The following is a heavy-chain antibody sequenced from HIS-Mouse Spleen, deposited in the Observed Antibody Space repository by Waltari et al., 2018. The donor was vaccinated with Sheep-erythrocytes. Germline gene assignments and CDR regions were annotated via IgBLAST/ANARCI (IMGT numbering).Heavy chain of an antibody. CDR1: GFSFDDSA. V-gene: IGHV3-30-3*01. CDR3: ARDQGYYGDYYYYGMDV. Sequence: VQLVESGGGLVQPGRSLRLSCAASGFSFDDSAMHWVRQAPGKGLEWVAVISYDGSNKYYADSVKGRFTISRDNSKNTLYLQMNSLRAEDTAVYYCARDQGYYGDYYYYGMDVWGQGTTVTVSS. CDR2: ISYDGSNK. D-gene: IGHD4-17*01. J-gene: IGHJ6*02.